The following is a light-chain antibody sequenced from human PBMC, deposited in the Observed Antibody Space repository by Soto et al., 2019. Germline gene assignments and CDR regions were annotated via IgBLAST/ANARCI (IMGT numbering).Light chain of an antibody. V-gene: IGLV2-8*01. Sequence: SALTQPPSASGSPGQSVTISCTGTSSDVGDYNYVSWYQQHPGKAPKLMIYEVSKRPSGVPHRFSGSKSGNTASLTVSGLQAEDEADYYCSSYAGTNNFVVFGTGTKVTVL. CDR1: SSDVGDYNY. CDR2: EVS. CDR3: SSYAGTNNFVV. J-gene: IGLJ1*01.